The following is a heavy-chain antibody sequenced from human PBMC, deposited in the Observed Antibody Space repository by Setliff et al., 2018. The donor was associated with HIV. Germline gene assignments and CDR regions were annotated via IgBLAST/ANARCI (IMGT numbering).Heavy chain of an antibody. D-gene: IGHD5-18*01. V-gene: IGHV4-59*01. Sequence: PSETLSLTCTLSGGYITSSYWSWIRQPPGKGLEWVGSIFYSGKTNYNPSLKSRVTISVDTSKNQLSLKLRSVAAADTAVYYCARGGYRDGYDYWGRGTLVTVSS. CDR1: GGYITSSY. CDR3: ARGGYRDGYDY. J-gene: IGHJ4*02. CDR2: IFYSGKT.